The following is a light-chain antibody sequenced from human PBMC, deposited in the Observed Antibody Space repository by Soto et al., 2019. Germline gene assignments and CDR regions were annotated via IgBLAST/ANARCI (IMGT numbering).Light chain of an antibody. J-gene: IGKJ2*01. CDR2: GAS. CDR1: QSVSSN. CDR3: QQYNKCPPYT. V-gene: IGKV3-15*01. Sequence: EIVMTQSPANLSVSPGERATLSCRASQSVSSNFAWYQQKPGQGPRLLIYGASTRATSIPVSFSGSGSGTEITLTITILQYEEFAVYYCQQYNKCPPYTFGQGTKLEIK.